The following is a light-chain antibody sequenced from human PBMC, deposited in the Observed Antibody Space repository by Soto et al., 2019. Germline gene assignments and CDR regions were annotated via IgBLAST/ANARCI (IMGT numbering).Light chain of an antibody. CDR1: QTISSW. Sequence: DIQMTQSPATLSRSVGDRATITCRASQTISSWLAWYQQKPRRAPKLLIYAASTWHSGVPARFSGSGSGTEFTLTISMLSHEDVVYYCHQKNECLTLTFGGGTKVDIK. CDR2: AAS. V-gene: IGKV1-5*01. J-gene: IGKJ4*01. CDR3: HQKNECLTLT.